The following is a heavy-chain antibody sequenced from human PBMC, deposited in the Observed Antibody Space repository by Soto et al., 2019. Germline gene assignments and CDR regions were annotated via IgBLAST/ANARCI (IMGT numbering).Heavy chain of an antibody. CDR2: ISDSGTTT. J-gene: IGHJ4*02. Sequence: GPMIHSYGSFGFRVCNSGLTWVSQTPVRGLEWVSSISDSGTTTYYADSVKGRFTISRDNSGNTLFLQLNSVRDEDTAVYYCAKKRGSRDADILYYFDSWGQGTPVTGSS. CDR3: AKKRGSRDADILYYFDS. D-gene: IGHD3-16*01. CDR1: GFRVCNSG. V-gene: IGHV3-23*01.